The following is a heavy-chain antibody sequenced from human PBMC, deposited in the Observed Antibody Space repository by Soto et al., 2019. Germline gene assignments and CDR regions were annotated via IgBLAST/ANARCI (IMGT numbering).Heavy chain of an antibody. Sequence: SETLSLTCAVSGGSISSGGYSWSWIRQPPGKGLEWIGYIYHSGSTYYNPSLKSRVTISVDRSKNQFSLKLSSVTAADTAVYYCARGDDSSGYYSGNWFDPWGQGTLVTV. D-gene: IGHD3-22*01. CDR3: ARGDDSSGYYSGNWFDP. CDR2: IYHSGST. CDR1: GGSISSGGYS. J-gene: IGHJ5*02. V-gene: IGHV4-30-2*01.